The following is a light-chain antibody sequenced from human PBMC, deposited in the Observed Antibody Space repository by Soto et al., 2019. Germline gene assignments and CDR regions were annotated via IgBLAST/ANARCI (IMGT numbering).Light chain of an antibody. V-gene: IGLV1-44*01. J-gene: IGLJ3*02. Sequence: QSVLTQPPSASGTNGQRVPISCSGSRSNIGSNAVNWYQQLPGTATKLLIYSNNQRPSGVPERLSGSKSGTSASLAISGLQSEDESDYYCATWDDSLKCPVLGGGTKVTVL. CDR3: ATWDDSLKCPV. CDR1: RSNIGSNA. CDR2: SNN.